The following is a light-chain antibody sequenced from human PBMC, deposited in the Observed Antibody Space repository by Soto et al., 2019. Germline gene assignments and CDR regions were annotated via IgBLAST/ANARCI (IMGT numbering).Light chain of an antibody. CDR2: DAS. J-gene: IGKJ2*01. Sequence: EFVVTPSPGTLSLSLGATATLSGRTSQSVRSRYLAWYQQKPGQAPTLLIYDASSRPGGIPDRFSGSGSGTDFTLTISRLEPEDFAVYYCQQYGDSPYTFGQGTKLEIK. V-gene: IGKV3-20*01. CDR1: QSVRSRY. CDR3: QQYGDSPYT.